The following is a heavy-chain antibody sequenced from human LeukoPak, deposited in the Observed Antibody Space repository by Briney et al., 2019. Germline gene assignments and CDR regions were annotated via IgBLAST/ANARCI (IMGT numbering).Heavy chain of an antibody. V-gene: IGHV3-23*01. CDR2: INGDGGST. D-gene: IGHD3-10*01. CDR3: AKWGAQSGSYRVVDC. CDR1: GITFRSYA. Sequence: PVGSLRLSCAASGITFRSYAMSWVRQARGKGLEWVSAINGDGGSTYYADSVKGRFTISRDNSNNTLFLQMNSLRVEDTAVYYCAKWGAQSGSYRVVDCWGRGTLVTVSS. J-gene: IGHJ4*02.